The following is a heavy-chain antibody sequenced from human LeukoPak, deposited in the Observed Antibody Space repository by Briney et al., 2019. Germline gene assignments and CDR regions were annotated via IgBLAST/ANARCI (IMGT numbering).Heavy chain of an antibody. CDR1: GGSISSYY. J-gene: IGHJ5*02. CDR3: ARHRGYCSSTSCSYNWFDP. CDR2: IYYSGST. V-gene: IGHV4-59*08. Sequence: SETLSLTCTVSGGSISSYYWTWIRQPPGKGLEWIGYIYYSGSTKYNPSLKSRVTMSVDTSKNRFSLKLSSVTAADTAVYYCARHRGYCSSTSCSYNWFDPWGQGTLVTVSS. D-gene: IGHD2-2*03.